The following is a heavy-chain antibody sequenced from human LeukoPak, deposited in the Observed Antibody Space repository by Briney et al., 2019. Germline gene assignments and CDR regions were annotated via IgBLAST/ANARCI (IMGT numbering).Heavy chain of an antibody. Sequence: GGSLRLSCAASGFSVSGYWMTWARQAPGKGLEWVANIRQEGSEKYYVDSVKGRFTISRDNAENSLFLQMNSLRVEDTAVYYCAREWQGGIAAAGTRIEGDYWGQETMVAVSS. CDR2: IRQEGSEK. CDR3: AREWQGGIAAAGTRIEGDY. D-gene: IGHD6-13*01. V-gene: IGHV3-7*01. CDR1: GFSVSGYW. J-gene: IGHJ4*02.